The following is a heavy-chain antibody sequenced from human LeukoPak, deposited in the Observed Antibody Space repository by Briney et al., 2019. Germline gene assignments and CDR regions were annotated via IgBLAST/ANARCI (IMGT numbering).Heavy chain of an antibody. CDR3: ARGWSSSWYEHNWFDP. CDR1: GFTFSSYG. J-gene: IGHJ5*02. Sequence: GGSLRLSCAASGFTFSSYGMHWVRQAPGKGLEWVAVIWYDGSNKYYADSVKGRFTISRDNSKNTLYLQMNSLRAEDTAVYYCARGWSSSWYEHNWFDPWGQGTLVTVSS. D-gene: IGHD6-13*01. V-gene: IGHV3-33*01. CDR2: IWYDGSNK.